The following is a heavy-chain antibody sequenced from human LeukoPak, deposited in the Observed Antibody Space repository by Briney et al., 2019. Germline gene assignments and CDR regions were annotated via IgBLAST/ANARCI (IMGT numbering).Heavy chain of an antibody. CDR2: IYYSGSS. CDR1: GGSISSSY. Sequence: SETLSLTCTVSGGSISSSYWCWIRKRPGKGLEWIGYIYYSGSSNYNPSPKSRVTISADTSKNPFSLKLSSVTAADTAVYYCARERTSLGTGSNGMDVWGKGTTVTASS. J-gene: IGHJ6*04. V-gene: IGHV4-59*01. D-gene: IGHD3-10*01. CDR3: ARERTSLGTGSNGMDV.